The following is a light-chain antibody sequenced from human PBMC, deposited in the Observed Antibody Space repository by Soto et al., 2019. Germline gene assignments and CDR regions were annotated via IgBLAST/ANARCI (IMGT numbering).Light chain of an antibody. J-gene: IGLJ2*01. CDR1: SSDVGGHNF. Sequence: QSALTQPPSASGSPGQSVTISCTGTSSDVGGHNFVSWYQQHPGKAPKLVIYEVIKRPSGVSNRFSGSKSGNTASLTISGLQAEDEADYYCCSYAGSSTFVFGGGTKLTVL. CDR3: CSYAGSSTFV. CDR2: EVI. V-gene: IGLV2-23*02.